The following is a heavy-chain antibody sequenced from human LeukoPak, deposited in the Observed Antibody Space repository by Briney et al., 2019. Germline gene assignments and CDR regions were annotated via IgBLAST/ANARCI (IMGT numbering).Heavy chain of an antibody. V-gene: IGHV3-23*01. CDR1: GFTFSSYA. CDR3: ASARQRMVRGVIITPGC. D-gene: IGHD3-10*01. CDR2: ISGSGGST. Sequence: PGGSLRLSCAASGFTFSSYAMSWVRQAPGKGLEWVSAISGSGGSTYYADSVKGRFTISRDNSKNTLYLQMNSLRAEDTAVYYCASARQRMVRGVIITPGCWGQGTLVTVSS. J-gene: IGHJ4*02.